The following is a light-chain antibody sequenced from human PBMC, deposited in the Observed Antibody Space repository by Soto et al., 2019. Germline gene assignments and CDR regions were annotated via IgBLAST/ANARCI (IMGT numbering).Light chain of an antibody. V-gene: IGLV1-40*01. CDR1: SSKIGAGYD. Sequence: QSVLTQPPSVSGAPGQRVTISCTGSSSKIGAGYDVHWYQQLPGTAPKLLIYGNSNRPSGVPDRFSGSKSGTSASLAITGLQPVDEADYYWQSYLSSLRGHVFGTGTKVT. CDR2: GNS. J-gene: IGLJ1*01. CDR3: QSYLSSLRGHV.